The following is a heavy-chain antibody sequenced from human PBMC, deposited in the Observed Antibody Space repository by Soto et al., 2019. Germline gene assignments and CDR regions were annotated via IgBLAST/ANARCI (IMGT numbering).Heavy chain of an antibody. CDR2: IYASGNT. V-gene: IGHV4-4*07. J-gene: IGHJ4*02. D-gene: IGHD6-13*01. CDR1: GASISNYY. CDR3: ARESRSAAGTVEY. Sequence: QVQLQESGPGLVKPSETLSLTCTVSGASISNYYWSWIRQPAGKGLEWIGRIYASGNTNYNPSLKSRVTMSVDTSTNQFSLNRNSVTAADTGVYYCARESRSAAGTVEYWGQGTLVTVSS.